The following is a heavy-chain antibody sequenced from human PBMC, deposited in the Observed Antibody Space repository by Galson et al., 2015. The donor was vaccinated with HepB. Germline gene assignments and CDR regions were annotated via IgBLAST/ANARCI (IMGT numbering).Heavy chain of an antibody. CDR1: GYTFTSYG. CDR2: ISAYNGNT. CDR3: ARDFGDYVWGSYRYGACDY. Sequence: SVKVSCKASGYTFTSYGISWVRQAPGQGLEWMGWISAYNGNTNYAQKLQGRVTMTTDTSTSTAYMELRSLRSDDTAVYYCARDFGDYVWGSYRYGACDYWGQGTLVTVSS. D-gene: IGHD3-16*02. V-gene: IGHV1-18*01. J-gene: IGHJ4*02.